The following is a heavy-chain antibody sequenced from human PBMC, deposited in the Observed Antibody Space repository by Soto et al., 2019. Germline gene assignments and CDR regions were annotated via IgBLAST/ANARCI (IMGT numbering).Heavy chain of an antibody. J-gene: IGHJ5*02. D-gene: IGHD2-8*01. CDR1: GGSISSGDYY. V-gene: IGHV4-30-4*01. Sequence: SETLSLTCTVSGGSISSGDYYWSWIRQPPGKGLEWIGYIYYSGSTYYNPSLKSRVTISVDTSKNQFSLKLSSVTAADTAVYYCARDARYWNNGVCFNWFDPWGQGTLVTVSS. CDR3: ARDARYWNNGVCFNWFDP. CDR2: IYYSGST.